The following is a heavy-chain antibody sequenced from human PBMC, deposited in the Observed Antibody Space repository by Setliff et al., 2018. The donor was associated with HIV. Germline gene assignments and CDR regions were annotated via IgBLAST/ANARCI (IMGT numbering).Heavy chain of an antibody. CDR1: GYTLTTHA. D-gene: IGHD6-19*01. CDR2: INAGNGNT. J-gene: IGHJ4*02. Sequence: ASVKVSCKASGYTLTTHAMHWVRQAPGQSLEWMGWINAGNGNTKYSQKFQGRVTITRDTSARTAYMDLTSLRSEDTAVYYCARGSSGWPYYFDYWGQGALVTVLL. CDR3: ARGSSGWPYYFDY. V-gene: IGHV1-3*01.